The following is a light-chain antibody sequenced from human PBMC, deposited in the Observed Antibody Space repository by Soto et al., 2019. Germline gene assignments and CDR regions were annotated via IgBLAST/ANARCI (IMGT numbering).Light chain of an antibody. CDR1: QSLVHSDGNTY. J-gene: IGKJ1*01. CDR3: MQGIHWPWR. CDR2: KVS. Sequence: DVVMAQDPLSLPVTLGQPASISCRSSQSLVHSDGNTYLNWFQQRPGQSPRRLIYKVSNRDSGVPDRFSGSGSGTDFTLKISRVEAEDVGVYYCMQGIHWPWRFGEGTKVDIK. V-gene: IGKV2-30*02.